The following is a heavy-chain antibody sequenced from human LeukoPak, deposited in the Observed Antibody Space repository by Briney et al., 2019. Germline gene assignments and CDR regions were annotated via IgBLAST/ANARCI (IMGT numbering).Heavy chain of an antibody. J-gene: IGHJ4*02. CDR2: IYYSGST. Sequence: SETLSLTCTVSGGSISSHYWSWIRQPPGKGLEWIGYIYYSGSTNYNPSLKSRVTISVDTSKNQFSLKLSSVTAADTAVYYCARLEEYQLLYWGQGTLVTVSS. D-gene: IGHD2-2*01. V-gene: IGHV4-59*08. CDR3: ARLEEYQLLY. CDR1: GGSISSHY.